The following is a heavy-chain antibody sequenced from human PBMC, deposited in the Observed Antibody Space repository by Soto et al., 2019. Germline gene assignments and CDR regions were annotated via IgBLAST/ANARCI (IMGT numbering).Heavy chain of an antibody. CDR3: ASLIAAAGPPHSPRYYYGMDV. CDR1: GYTFTSYG. D-gene: IGHD6-13*01. CDR2: ISPIFGKA. Sequence: SVKVSCKASGYTFTSYGISWVRQAPGQGLEWMGGISPIFGKANYAQKFQGRVTITTDESTSTAYMELSSLRSEDTAVYYCASLIAAAGPPHSPRYYYGMDVWGQGTTVTVSS. V-gene: IGHV1-69*05. J-gene: IGHJ6*02.